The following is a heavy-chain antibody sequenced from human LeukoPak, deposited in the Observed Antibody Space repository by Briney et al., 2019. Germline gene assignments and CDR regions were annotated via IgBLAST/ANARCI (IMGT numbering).Heavy chain of an antibody. J-gene: IGHJ4*02. D-gene: IGHD3-3*01. V-gene: IGHV3-30*02. CDR1: GFTFSSYG. CDR3: AKPYYDFWSGQDHFDY. CDR2: IRYDGSNK. Sequence: PGGSLRLSCAASGFTFSSYGMHWVRQAPGKGLEWVAFIRYDGSNKYYTDSVKGRFTISRDNSKNTLYLQMNSLRAEDTAVYYCAKPYYDFWSGQDHFDYWGQGTLVTVSS.